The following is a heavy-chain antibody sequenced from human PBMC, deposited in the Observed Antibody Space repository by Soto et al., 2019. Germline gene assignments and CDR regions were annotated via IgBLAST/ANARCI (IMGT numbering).Heavy chain of an antibody. J-gene: IGHJ4*02. D-gene: IGHD3-9*01. V-gene: IGHV3-48*01. CDR3: AKSPYFDWLLPFDY. CDR1: GFTFSSYS. CDR2: ISGSSSTI. Sequence: GGSLRLSCAASGFTFSSYSMNWVRQAPGKGLEWVSYISGSSSTIYYADSVKGRFTISRDNAKDSLFLQMNSLRAEDTAVYYCAKSPYFDWLLPFDYWGQGTLVTVSS.